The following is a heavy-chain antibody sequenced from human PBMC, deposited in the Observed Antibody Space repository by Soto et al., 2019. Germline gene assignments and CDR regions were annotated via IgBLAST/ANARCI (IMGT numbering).Heavy chain of an antibody. V-gene: IGHV3-23*01. CDR2: ISGRGGST. Sequence: GGSLRLSCAASGLTFSSYAMSWVRQAPGKGLEWVSAISGRGGSTYYADSVKGRFTISRDNSKNTLYLQMNSLRAEDTAVYYCAKGGSGSSFDYWGQGTLVTVSS. D-gene: IGHD3-10*01. J-gene: IGHJ4*02. CDR3: AKGGSGSSFDY. CDR1: GLTFSSYA.